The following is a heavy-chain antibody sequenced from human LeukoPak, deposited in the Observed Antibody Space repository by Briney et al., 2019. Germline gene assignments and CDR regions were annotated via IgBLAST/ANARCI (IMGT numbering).Heavy chain of an antibody. Sequence: GGSLRLSCAASGFTFDDYAMHWVRQAPGKGLEWVSGISWNSGSIGCADSVKGRFTISRDNAKNSLYLQMNSLRAEDTALYYCTPLNAFDIWGQGTMVTVSS. CDR1: GFTFDDYA. CDR3: TPLNAFDI. J-gene: IGHJ3*02. V-gene: IGHV3-9*01. CDR2: ISWNSGSI.